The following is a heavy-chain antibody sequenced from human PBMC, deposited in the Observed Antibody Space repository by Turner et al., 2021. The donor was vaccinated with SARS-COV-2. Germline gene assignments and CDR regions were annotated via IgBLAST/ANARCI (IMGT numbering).Heavy chain of an antibody. V-gene: IGHV1-24*01. Sequence: QVQLVQSGAEENRPGASGKDTCKGAGYTLSELSMHWVRQPHGKGLEWIGGCDPEDGGTIYAQKFQDRVTITEDKSTDTAYMELSSLRSEDTAVYYCATAPANDYDSSGSRGFYYYYYGMDVWGQGTTVTVSS. CDR2: CDPEDGGT. D-gene: IGHD3-22*01. CDR3: ATAPANDYDSSGSRGFYYYYYGMDV. CDR1: GYTLSELS. J-gene: IGHJ6*02.